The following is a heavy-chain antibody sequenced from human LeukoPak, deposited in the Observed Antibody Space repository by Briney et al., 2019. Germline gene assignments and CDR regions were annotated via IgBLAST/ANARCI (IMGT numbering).Heavy chain of an antibody. J-gene: IGHJ6*04. V-gene: IGHV1-46*01. CDR1: GYTFTSYY. CDR3: ARELPGIGEPEIRGVYYGMDV. D-gene: IGHD3-10*01. Sequence: GASVKVSCKASGYTFTSYYMHWVRQAPGQGLEWMGIINPSGGSTSYAQKFQGRVTMTRDTSTSTVCMELSSLRSEDTAVYYCARELPGIGEPEIRGVYYGMDVWGKGTTVTVSS. CDR2: INPSGGST.